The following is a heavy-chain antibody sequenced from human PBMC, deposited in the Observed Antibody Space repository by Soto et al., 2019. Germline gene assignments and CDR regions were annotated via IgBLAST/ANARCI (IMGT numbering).Heavy chain of an antibody. CDR1: GFTFSNYG. D-gene: IGHD3-10*01. J-gene: IGHJ6*02. V-gene: IGHV3-33*01. CDR2: ILNDGSNR. Sequence: QVQLVESGGGVVQPGRSLRLSCAASGFTFSNYGMHWVRQAPGKGLEWVAVILNDGSNRYHADSVKDRFTISRDKSKNMLYLPMNSLRAEDTAVDYCARDDEYSGNGMDVWGQGTTVTVS. CDR3: ARDDEYSGNGMDV.